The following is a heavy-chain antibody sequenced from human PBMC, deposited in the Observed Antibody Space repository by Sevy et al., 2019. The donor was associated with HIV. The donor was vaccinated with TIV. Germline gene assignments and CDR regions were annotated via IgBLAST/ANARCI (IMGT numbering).Heavy chain of an antibody. V-gene: IGHV3-15*01. CDR2: IKSKTDGGTT. J-gene: IGHJ4*02. Sequence: GGSLRLSCAASGFTFSNAWMSWVRQAPGKGLEWVGRIKSKTDGGTTDYAAPVKDRFTISRDDSKNTLYLQMNSLKTEDTAVYYCTTAIFGVVHSGLSWGQGTLVTVSS. D-gene: IGHD3-3*01. CDR1: GFTFSNAW. CDR3: TTAIFGVVHSGLS.